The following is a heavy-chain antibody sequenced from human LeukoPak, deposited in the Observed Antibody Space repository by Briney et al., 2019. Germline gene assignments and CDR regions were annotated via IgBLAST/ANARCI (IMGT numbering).Heavy chain of an antibody. J-gene: IGHJ6*03. CDR3: ARAVGPYSSSWYGNYYYYYYMDV. V-gene: IGHV4-4*07. CDR1: GGSISSYY. CDR2: MYITGNT. D-gene: IGHD6-13*01. Sequence: SETLSLTCTVSGGSISSYYWSWIRQPAGKGLEWIGRMYITGNTDSNPSLKSRVTMSLDTSKNQFSLKLSSVTAADTAVYYCARAVGPYSSSWYGNYYYYYYMDVWGKGTTVTVSS.